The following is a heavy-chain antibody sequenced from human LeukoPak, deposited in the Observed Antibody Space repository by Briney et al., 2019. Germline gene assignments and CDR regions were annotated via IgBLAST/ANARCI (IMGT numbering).Heavy chain of an antibody. D-gene: IGHD2/OR15-2a*01. CDR2: ISGSGGST. CDR3: AKDFSQEGSHSVDF. Sequence: GGSLRLSCAASGFTFSDYNMRWIRQAPGKGLEWVSAISGSGGSTYYADSVKGRFTISRDNSKNTLFLQMNSLRAEDTAVYFCAKDFSQEGSHSVDFWGQGTLVTVSS. J-gene: IGHJ4*02. CDR1: GFTFSDYN. V-gene: IGHV3-23*01.